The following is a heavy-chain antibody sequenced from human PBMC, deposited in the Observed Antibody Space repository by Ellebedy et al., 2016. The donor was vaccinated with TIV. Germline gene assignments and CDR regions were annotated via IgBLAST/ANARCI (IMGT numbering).Heavy chain of an antibody. CDR3: AEGRSGWYYFDY. V-gene: IGHV4-59*12. CDR2: IHYSGST. J-gene: IGHJ4*02. CDR1: GDSIRSYY. D-gene: IGHD6-19*01. Sequence: SETLSLTCTVSGDSIRSYYWSWFRQPPGKGLEFIGYIHYSGSTNYNPSLKSRVTMSVDTAKNQFSLRLSSVTAADTAVYYCAEGRSGWYYFDYWGQGTPVTVSS.